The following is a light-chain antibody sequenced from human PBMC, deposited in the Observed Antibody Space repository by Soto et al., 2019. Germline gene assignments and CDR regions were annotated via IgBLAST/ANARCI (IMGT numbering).Light chain of an antibody. CDR3: QQLSRYPLT. Sequence: IKMTQSPSTLSGSVVDRVAITCRASQTISSWLAWYQQKPGKAPKLLIYDASSLESGVPSRFSGSGSETDFTLTINSLQPEDFATYYCQQLSRYPLTFGGGTKVDIK. J-gene: IGKJ4*01. V-gene: IGKV1-5*01. CDR2: DAS. CDR1: QTISSW.